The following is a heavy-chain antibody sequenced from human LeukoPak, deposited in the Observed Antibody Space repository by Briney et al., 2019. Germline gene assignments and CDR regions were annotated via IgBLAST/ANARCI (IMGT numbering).Heavy chain of an antibody. CDR2: ISGSGGST. D-gene: IGHD3-3*01. CDR3: ARGYYDFWSGHFYYYYGIDV. CDR1: GFTFSSYA. V-gene: IGHV3-23*01. J-gene: IGHJ6*02. Sequence: GGSLRLSCAASGFTFSSYAMSWVRQAPGKGLEWVSAISGSGGSTYYADSVKGRFTISRDNSKNTLYLQMNSLRAEDTAVYYCARGYYDFWSGHFYYYYGIDVWGQGTTVTVSS.